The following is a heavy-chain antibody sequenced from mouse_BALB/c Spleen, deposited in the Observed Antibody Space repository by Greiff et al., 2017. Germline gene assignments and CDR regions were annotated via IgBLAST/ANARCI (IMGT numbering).Heavy chain of an antibody. Sequence: DVHLVESGPGLVKPSQSLSLTCTVTGYSITSDYAWNWIRQFPGNKLEWMGYISYSGSTSYNPSLKSRISITRDTSKNQFFLQLNSVTTEDTATYYCARQRDYYAMDYWGQGTSVTVSS. CDR3: ARQRDYYAMDY. CDR2: ISYSGST. CDR1: GYSITSDYA. J-gene: IGHJ4*01. V-gene: IGHV3-2*02.